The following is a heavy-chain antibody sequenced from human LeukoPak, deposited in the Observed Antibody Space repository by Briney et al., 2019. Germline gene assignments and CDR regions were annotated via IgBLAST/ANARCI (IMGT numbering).Heavy chain of an antibody. J-gene: IGHJ4*02. D-gene: IGHD2-21*01. CDR3: ARLSVWWSTRGDY. CDR1: GDSISSSSYY. CDR2: INHSGST. Sequence: PSETLSLTCTVSGDSISSSSYYWGWIRQPPGKGLEWIGEINHSGSTNYNPSLKSRVTISVDTSKNQFSLKLSSVTAADTAVYYCARLSVWWSTRGDYWGQGTLVTVSS. V-gene: IGHV4-39*07.